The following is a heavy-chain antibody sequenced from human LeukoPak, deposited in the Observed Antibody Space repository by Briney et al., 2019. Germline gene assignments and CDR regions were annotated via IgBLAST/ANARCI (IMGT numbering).Heavy chain of an antibody. J-gene: IGHJ4*02. CDR2: ISYDGSNK. D-gene: IGHD5-18*01. V-gene: IGHV3-30*04. CDR3: ARDRWLATLYFDY. Sequence: PGGSLRLSCAASGFTFSSYAMSWVRQAPGKGLEWVAVISYDGSNKYYADSVKGRFTISRDNSKNTLYLQMNSLRAEDTAVYYCARDRWLATLYFDYWGQGTLVTVSS. CDR1: GFTFSSYA.